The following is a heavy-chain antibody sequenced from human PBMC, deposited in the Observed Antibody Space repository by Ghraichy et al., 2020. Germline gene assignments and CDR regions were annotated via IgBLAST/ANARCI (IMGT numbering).Heavy chain of an antibody. V-gene: IGHV3-23*01. Sequence: GESLNISCAASGFTFSSYAMSWVRQAPRKGLEWVSAISGSGGSTYYADSVKGRFTISRDNSKNTLYLQMNSLRAEDTAVYYCAKDHLSGDYGYDYWGQGTLVTVSS. CDR3: AKDHLSGDYGYDY. D-gene: IGHD5-18*01. CDR1: GFTFSSYA. CDR2: ISGSGGST. J-gene: IGHJ4*02.